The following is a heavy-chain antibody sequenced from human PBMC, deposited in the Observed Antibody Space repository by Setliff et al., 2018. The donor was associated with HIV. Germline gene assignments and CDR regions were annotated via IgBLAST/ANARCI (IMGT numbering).Heavy chain of an antibody. V-gene: IGHV3-30*07. CDR2: ISSDGISK. CDR1: GFT. Sequence: GGSLRLSCAAFGFTVHWVRQAPGKGLEWVSAISSDGISKYYADSVKGRFTISRDNSKNTLYLQMNSLRAEDTAVYYCARGLWLGTFDLWGQGTLVTVSS. J-gene: IGHJ5*02. D-gene: IGHD6-19*01. CDR3: ARGLWLGTFDL.